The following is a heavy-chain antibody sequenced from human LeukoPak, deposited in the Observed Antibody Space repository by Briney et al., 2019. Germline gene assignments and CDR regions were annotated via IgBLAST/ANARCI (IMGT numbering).Heavy chain of an antibody. D-gene: IGHD3-3*01. V-gene: IGHV4-59*01. J-gene: IGHJ4*02. Sequence: SETLSHTCTVSGGSISSYYWSWIRQPPGKGLEWIGYISYSGSTNYNPSLKSRVTISVDTSKKQFSLKLSSVTAADTAVYYCARASGLLRFLEWLPAYFDYWGQGTLVTVSS. CDR1: GGSISSYY. CDR2: ISYSGST. CDR3: ARASGLLRFLEWLPAYFDY.